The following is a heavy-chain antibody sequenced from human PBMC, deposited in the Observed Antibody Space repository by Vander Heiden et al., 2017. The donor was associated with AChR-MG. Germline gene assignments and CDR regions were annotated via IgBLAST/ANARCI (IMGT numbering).Heavy chain of an antibody. Sequence: EMQLLESGGGLVQPGGSLRLPCAASGFIFSSYAMSWVRQAPGQGLEWVSAIGNSGASTSYADSVKGRFTISRDNSRNKLYLQMNSLRAEDTAVYYCAAKKGLERIMFGGVISDSGQGTLVIVSS. CDR2: IGNSGAST. V-gene: IGHV3-23*01. CDR1: GFIFSSYA. D-gene: IGHD3-16*02. J-gene: IGHJ4*02. CDR3: AAKKGLERIMFGGVISD.